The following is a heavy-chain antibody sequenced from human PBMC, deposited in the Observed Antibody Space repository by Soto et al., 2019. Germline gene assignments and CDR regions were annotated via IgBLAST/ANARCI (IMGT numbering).Heavy chain of an antibody. CDR3: ATPHLRGRHYAFRRPPSASLYHYGPGV. Sequence: QVQLAQSGAEVKKPGSSVRVSCQTSRGTFNTSPISWMRQAPGQGLEWLGDILPVFGMVNYAQQFQDRLKSTAEESTTSVCVEVSRLTPEDTAVYFCATPHLRGRHYAFRRPPSASLYHYGPGVWGQGTTVIVSS. D-gene: IGHD3-3*01. CDR1: RGTFNTSP. CDR2: ILPVFGMV. J-gene: IGHJ6*02. V-gene: IGHV1-69*01.